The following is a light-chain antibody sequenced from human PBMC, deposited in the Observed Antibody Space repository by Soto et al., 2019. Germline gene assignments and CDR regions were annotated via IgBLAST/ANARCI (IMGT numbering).Light chain of an antibody. CDR3: QQYNTYSYT. CDR2: KAS. J-gene: IGKJ2*01. V-gene: IGKV1-5*03. CDR1: QYISSW. Sequence: DIQMTQSPSTLSASVGDRVTITCRASQYISSWLAWYQQKPGKAPKLLIYKASSLESGVPSRFSGSGSGTEFTLTISSLQPDDLATYYCQQYNTYSYTFGQGTKLQIK.